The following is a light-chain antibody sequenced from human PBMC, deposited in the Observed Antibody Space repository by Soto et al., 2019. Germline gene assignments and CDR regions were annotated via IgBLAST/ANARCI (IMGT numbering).Light chain of an antibody. Sequence: EVGMTQSPATLSVSPGEGATLSRRASQSVTSNYLAWYQQKPGKAPRLLIHGISNRATGVPDRFSGSGSGTDFTLTISSLEPEDFAVYYCQQRSNLPPTFGQGTRLEIK. CDR1: QSVTSNY. CDR3: QQRSNLPPT. J-gene: IGKJ5*01. V-gene: IGKV3D-20*02. CDR2: GIS.